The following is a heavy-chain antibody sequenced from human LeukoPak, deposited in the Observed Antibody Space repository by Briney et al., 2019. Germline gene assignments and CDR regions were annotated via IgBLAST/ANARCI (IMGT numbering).Heavy chain of an antibody. V-gene: IGHV1-18*01. CDR2: ISAYNGNT. CDR1: GYTFTSYA. D-gene: IGHD3-10*01. Sequence: ASVKVSCKASGYTFTSYAMNWVRQAPGQGLEWMGWISAYNGNTNYAQKLQDRVTMTTDTSTSTAYMELRSLRSDDTAVYYCARGSGDNFDYWGQGTLVTVSS. CDR3: ARGSGDNFDY. J-gene: IGHJ4*02.